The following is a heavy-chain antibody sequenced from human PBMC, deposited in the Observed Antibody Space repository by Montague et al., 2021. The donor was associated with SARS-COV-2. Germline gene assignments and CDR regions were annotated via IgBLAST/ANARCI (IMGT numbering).Heavy chain of an antibody. Sequence: SETLSLTCSVSGGSISTSNYYWGWIRQPPGKGLEWIGSVYYSGSTYYNPPLMSRVTVSVDTSKNQFSLKISSVTAADTAVYFCAGQSASSPFDHWGQGTLVTVSS. D-gene: IGHD6-13*01. CDR3: AGQSASSPFDH. CDR1: GGSISTSNYY. J-gene: IGHJ4*02. CDR2: VYYSGST. V-gene: IGHV4-39*01.